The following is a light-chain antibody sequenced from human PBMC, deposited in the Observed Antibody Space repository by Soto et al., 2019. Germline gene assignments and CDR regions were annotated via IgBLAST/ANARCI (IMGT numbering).Light chain of an antibody. CDR3: QQYHNWPPIT. V-gene: IGKV3-15*01. CDR2: GAS. J-gene: IGKJ1*01. Sequence: EIVMTQSPATLSVSPGERATLSCRASQSVSSNLAWYQQKPGQAPRLLMYGASTRATGIPARFSGSGSGTEFTLTISSLQSEDFAVYYCQQYHNWPPITFGQGTKVDIK. CDR1: QSVSSN.